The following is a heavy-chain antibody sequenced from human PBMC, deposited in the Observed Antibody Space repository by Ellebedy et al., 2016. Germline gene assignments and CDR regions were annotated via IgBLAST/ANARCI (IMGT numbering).Heavy chain of an antibody. CDR1: GFTFDDYA. V-gene: IGHV3-9*01. CDR3: AKASRGRYSGYDYGYYYGMDV. CDR2: ISWNSGSI. D-gene: IGHD5-12*01. J-gene: IGHJ6*02. Sequence: SLKISXAASGFTFDDYAMHWVRQAPGKGLEWVSGISWNSGSIGYADSVKGRFTISRDNAKNSLYLQMNSLRAEDTALYYCAKASRGRYSGYDYGYYYGMDVWGQGTTVTVSS.